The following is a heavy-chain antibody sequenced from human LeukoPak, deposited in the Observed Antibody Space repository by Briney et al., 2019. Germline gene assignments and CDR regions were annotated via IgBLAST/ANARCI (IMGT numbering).Heavy chain of an antibody. Sequence: APVKVSCKASGYTFTSYGISWVRQAPGQGPEWMGWISAYNGNTNYAQKLQGRVTMTTDTSTSTAYMELRSLRSDDTAVYYCARVLVGATNWFDPWGQGTLVTVSS. CDR1: GYTFTSYG. D-gene: IGHD1-26*01. CDR3: ARVLVGATNWFDP. J-gene: IGHJ5*02. V-gene: IGHV1-18*01. CDR2: ISAYNGNT.